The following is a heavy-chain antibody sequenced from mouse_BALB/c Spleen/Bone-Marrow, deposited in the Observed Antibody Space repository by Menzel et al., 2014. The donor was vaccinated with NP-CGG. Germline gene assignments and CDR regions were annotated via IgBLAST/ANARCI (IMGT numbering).Heavy chain of an antibody. Sequence: QVQLQQPGAELAKPGTSVKMTCKVSDYTFTTYWMHWVKQRPGQGLEWIGYIDPRTGYTEYNQRFKDKATLTADKSSSTAYMQLSSLTSEDSAVYYCARYWDAYWGQGTLVTVSA. D-gene: IGHD4-1*01. CDR2: IDPRTGYT. V-gene: IGHV1-7*01. CDR3: ARYWDAY. CDR1: DYTFTTYW. J-gene: IGHJ3*01.